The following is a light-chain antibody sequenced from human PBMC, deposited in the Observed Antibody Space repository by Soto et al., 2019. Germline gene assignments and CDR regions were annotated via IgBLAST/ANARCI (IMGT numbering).Light chain of an antibody. CDR1: QHISNY. Sequence: DIQMTQSPSSLSASIGDRVTITCRANQHISNYVNWYQQRPGKAPRVLIFSASTLQSGVPSRFSGSGYATEFTLTISSLEPEDFGIYFCQQSYSTPGALTFGGGNRVDI. CDR2: SAS. V-gene: IGKV1-39*01. J-gene: IGKJ4*01. CDR3: QQSYSTPGALT.